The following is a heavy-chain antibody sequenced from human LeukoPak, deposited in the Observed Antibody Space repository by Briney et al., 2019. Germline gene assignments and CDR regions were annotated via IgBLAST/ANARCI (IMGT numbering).Heavy chain of an antibody. D-gene: IGHD6-19*01. V-gene: IGHV5-51*01. CDR2: IYPGDSDT. CDR1: GYSFSNYW. Sequence: GESLKISCKGSGYSFSNYWIGWVRQMPGKGLEWMGIIYPGDSDTRYSPSFQGQVTISADKSITTAYLHWSSLRASDTAMYYCARLTAVAGTVYYYGMDVWGQGTTVTVSS. CDR3: ARLTAVAGTVYYYGMDV. J-gene: IGHJ6*02.